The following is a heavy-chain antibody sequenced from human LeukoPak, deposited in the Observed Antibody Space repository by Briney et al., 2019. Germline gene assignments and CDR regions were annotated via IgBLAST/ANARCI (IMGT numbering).Heavy chain of an antibody. J-gene: IGHJ6*03. CDR3: ARVSYDCSSTSCQYYYYYYMGV. Sequence: ASVKVSCKASGYTFTSYGISWVRQAPGQGLEWMGWISAYNGNTNYAQKLQGRVTMTTDTSTSTAYMELRSLRSDDTAVYYCARVSYDCSSTSCQYYYYYYMGVWGKGTTVTVSS. V-gene: IGHV1-18*01. D-gene: IGHD2-2*01. CDR2: ISAYNGNT. CDR1: GYTFTSYG.